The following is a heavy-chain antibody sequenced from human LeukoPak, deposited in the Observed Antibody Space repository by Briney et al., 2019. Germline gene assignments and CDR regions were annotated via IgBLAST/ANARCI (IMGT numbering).Heavy chain of an antibody. CDR3: ARERQTYGDYGVTGFDI. D-gene: IGHD4-17*01. J-gene: IGHJ3*02. CDR2: ISWNSGSI. V-gene: IGHV3-9*01. CDR1: GFTFDDYA. Sequence: GRSLRLSCAASGFTFDDYAMHWVRQAPGKGLEWVSGISWNSGSIGYADSVRGRFTISRDNAKKSLYLQMNSPRAEDTALYYCARERQTYGDYGVTGFDIWGQGTMVTVSS.